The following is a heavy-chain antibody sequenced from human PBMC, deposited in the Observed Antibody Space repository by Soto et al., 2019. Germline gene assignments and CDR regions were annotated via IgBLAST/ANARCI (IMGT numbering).Heavy chain of an antibody. J-gene: IGHJ4*02. D-gene: IGHD5-12*01. CDR2: TYYRSKWYN. V-gene: IGHV6-1*01. Sequence: QSLSLTCAITGDSVSSNSAAWNWIRQSPSRGLEWLGRTYYRSKWYNDYAVSVKSRITINPDTSKNQFSLQLNSVTPEDTAVYYCERSVEVATILRSIDYWGQGTLVTVSS. CDR1: GDSVSSNSAA. CDR3: ERSVEVATILRSIDY.